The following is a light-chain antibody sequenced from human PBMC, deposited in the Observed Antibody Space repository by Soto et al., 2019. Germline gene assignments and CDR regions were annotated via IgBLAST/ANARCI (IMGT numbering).Light chain of an antibody. CDR1: HHIDAW. Sequence: IQMIRCPSTLYASFGERVKLSCWASHHIDAWLAWYQQKPGKAPKVLIYKASILESGVPSRFSGSGSGTEFTLTISSLQPDDSATYYCQQHSNYPLSFGGGIKVDIK. CDR2: KAS. J-gene: IGKJ4*01. V-gene: IGKV1-5*03. CDR3: QQHSNYPLS.